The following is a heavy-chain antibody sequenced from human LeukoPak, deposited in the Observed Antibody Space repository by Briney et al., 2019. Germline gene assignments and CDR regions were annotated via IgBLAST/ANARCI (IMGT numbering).Heavy chain of an antibody. V-gene: IGHV4-38-2*02. J-gene: IGHJ4*02. CDR3: ARDSWPEVVRFDY. CDR2: IYHGGST. CDR1: GYSISSGYY. D-gene: IGHD1-14*01. Sequence: SETLSLTCTVSGYSISSGYYWGWIRQPPGKGLEWIGSIYHGGSTYYNPSLKSRVTISVDTSKNQFSLKLSSVTAADTAVYFCARDSWPEVVRFDYWGQGTLVTVSS.